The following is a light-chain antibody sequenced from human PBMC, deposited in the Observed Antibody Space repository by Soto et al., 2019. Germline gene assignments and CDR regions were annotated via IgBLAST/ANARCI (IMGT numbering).Light chain of an antibody. CDR3: QDSHGSRPT. CDR2: GAS. Sequence: TVLTQSPGTLSLSPGERAALSCRASQSVSSDWLAWYQQKPGQPPRLLIYGASNSATGIPDKFSGSGSGTDFTLTISRLEPEDFAFYFCQDSHGSRPTFGHGTMVEIK. J-gene: IGKJ1*01. V-gene: IGKV3-20*01. CDR1: QSVSSDW.